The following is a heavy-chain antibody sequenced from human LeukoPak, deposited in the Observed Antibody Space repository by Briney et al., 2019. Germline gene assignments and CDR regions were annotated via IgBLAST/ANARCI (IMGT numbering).Heavy chain of an antibody. CDR2: INHSGST. CDR3: ARFVGDSSGPNWFDP. J-gene: IGHJ5*02. CDR1: GESFSGYY. Sequence: SETLSLTCAVYGESFSGYYWSWIRQPPGRGLEWIGEINHSGSTNYNPSLKSRVTISVDTSKNQFSLKLSSVTAADTAVYYCARFVGDSSGPNWFDPWGQGTLVTVSS. V-gene: IGHV4-34*01. D-gene: IGHD3-22*01.